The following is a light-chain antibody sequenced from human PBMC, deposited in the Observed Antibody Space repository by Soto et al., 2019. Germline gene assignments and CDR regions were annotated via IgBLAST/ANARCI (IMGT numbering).Light chain of an antibody. V-gene: IGKV3-11*01. J-gene: IGKJ1*01. CDR1: QSVAGY. Sequence: EIVLTQSPVTLSLSPGERATLSCRASQSVAGYLAWYQQKPGQAPRLLIYDVSKRAPGTPARFSGSGSGTDFTLTISSLEPEDFAVYYCQRRSSWSWTFGQGTKVEIK. CDR3: QRRSSWSWT. CDR2: DVS.